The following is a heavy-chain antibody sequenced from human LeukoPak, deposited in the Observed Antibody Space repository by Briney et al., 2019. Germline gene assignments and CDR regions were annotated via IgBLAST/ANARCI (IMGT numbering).Heavy chain of an antibody. CDR2: IIPIFGTA. CDR3: ARTPGDFWSATPKSPLYYFDY. V-gene: IGHV1-69*13. CDR1: GGTFSSYA. Sequence: ASVKVSCKASGGTFSSYAISWVRQAPGQGLEWMGGIIPIFGTANYAQKFQGRVTITADESTSTAYMELSSLRSEDTAVYYCARTPGDFWSATPKSPLYYFDYWGQGTLVTVSS. J-gene: IGHJ4*02. D-gene: IGHD3-3*01.